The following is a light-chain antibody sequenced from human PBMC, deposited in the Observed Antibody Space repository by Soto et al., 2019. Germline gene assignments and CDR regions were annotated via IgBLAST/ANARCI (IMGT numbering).Light chain of an antibody. J-gene: IGLJ1*01. CDR2: EGS. CDR3: CSYAGLSTYV. Sequence: SLLTQPASVSGSPGQSITISCTGTNSDVGRYSLVSWYQQHPGKAPKLMIYEGSKRPSGGSNRFSGSKSGSTASLTISGLQAEDAAAYYCCSYAGLSTYVFGAGTKVTGL. CDR1: NSDVGRYSL. V-gene: IGLV2-23*01.